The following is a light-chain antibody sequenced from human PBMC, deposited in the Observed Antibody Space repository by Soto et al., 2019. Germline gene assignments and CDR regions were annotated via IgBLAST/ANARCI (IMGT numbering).Light chain of an antibody. V-gene: IGKV3-15*01. CDR2: GAS. Sequence: EIVLTQSPATLSLSPGERANISCRASQSVTTYLAWYQQKPGQAPRLLIYGASTRASGIPARFSGSGSGTEFTLTISSLQSEDFAVYYCQQYNNWPRTFGQGTKV. CDR1: QSVTTY. J-gene: IGKJ1*01. CDR3: QQYNNWPRT.